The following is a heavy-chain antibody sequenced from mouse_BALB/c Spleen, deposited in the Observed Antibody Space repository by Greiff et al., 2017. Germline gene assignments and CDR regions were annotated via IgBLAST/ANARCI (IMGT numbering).Heavy chain of an antibody. Sequence: VQVVESGAELAKPGASVKMSCKASGYTFTSYWMHWVKQRPGQGLEWIGYINPSTGYTEYNQKFKDKATLTADKSSSTAYMQLSSLTSEDSAVYYCASFPMDDWGQGTSVTVSS. CDR1: GYTFTSYW. CDR2: INPSTGYT. V-gene: IGHV1-7*01. CDR3: ASFPMDD. J-gene: IGHJ4*01.